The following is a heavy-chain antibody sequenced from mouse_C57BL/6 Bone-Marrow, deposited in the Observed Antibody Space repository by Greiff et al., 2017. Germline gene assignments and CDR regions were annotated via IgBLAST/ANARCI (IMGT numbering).Heavy chain of an antibody. CDR2: IHPNSGST. V-gene: IGHV1-64*01. D-gene: IGHD1-1*01. J-gene: IGHJ2*01. CDR1: GYTFTSYW. CDR3: AEKGITTLDY. Sequence: QVQLKQPGAELVKPGASVKLSCKASGYTFTSYWMHWVKQRPGQGLEWIGMIHPNSGSTNYNEKFKSKATLTVDKSSSTAYMQLSSLTSEDSAVYYCAEKGITTLDYWGQGTTLTVSS.